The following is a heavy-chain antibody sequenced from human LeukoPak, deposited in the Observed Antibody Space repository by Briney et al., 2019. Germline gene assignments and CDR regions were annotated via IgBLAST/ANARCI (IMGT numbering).Heavy chain of an antibody. CDR2: INHSGST. V-gene: IGHV4-34*01. J-gene: IGHJ4*02. D-gene: IGHD6-6*01. Sequence: PSETLSLTCAVYGGSFSGYYWSWIRQPPGKGLEWIGEINHSGSTNYNPSLKSRVTISVDTSKNQFSLKLSSVTAADTAVYYCARVGRAVPDYWGQRTLVTVSS. CDR3: ARVGRAVPDY. CDR1: GGSFSGYY.